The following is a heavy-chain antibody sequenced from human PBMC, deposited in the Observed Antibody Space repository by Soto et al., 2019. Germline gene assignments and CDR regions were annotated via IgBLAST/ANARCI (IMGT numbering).Heavy chain of an antibody. CDR3: ASRKSYYASGTDH. D-gene: IGHD3-10*01. V-gene: IGHV4-30-4*01. CDR1: GDSINSADYY. Sequence: PSETLSLTCTVSGDSINSADYYWNWIRQTPGKGLEWIGHIYYSGSTGYNPSLKSRVTISLDTSKNQFTLRLNSVTAADTAIYYCASRKSYYASGTDHWGQGTLVTVSS. CDR2: IYYSGST. J-gene: IGHJ4*02.